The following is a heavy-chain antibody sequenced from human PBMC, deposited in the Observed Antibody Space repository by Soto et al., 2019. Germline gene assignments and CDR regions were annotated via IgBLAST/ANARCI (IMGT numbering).Heavy chain of an antibody. CDR1: GFTFTSSA. D-gene: IGHD6-6*01. CDR2: IVVGSGNT. Sequence: SVKVSCKASGFTFTSSAVQWVRQARGQRLEWIGWIVVGSGNTNYAQKFQERVTITRDMSTSTAYMELSSLRSEDTAVYYCAAFNSSSSPFFDYWGQGTLVTVSS. V-gene: IGHV1-58*01. CDR3: AAFNSSSSPFFDY. J-gene: IGHJ4*02.